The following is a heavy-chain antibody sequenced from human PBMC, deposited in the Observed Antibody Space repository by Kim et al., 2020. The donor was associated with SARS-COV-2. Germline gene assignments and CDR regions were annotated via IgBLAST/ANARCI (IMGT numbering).Heavy chain of an antibody. J-gene: IGHJ4*02. D-gene: IGHD6-13*01. CDR3: ARETSSSWANYFDY. V-gene: IGHV3-53*01. Sequence: ADSVKGRFTISRANSKNTLYLQMNSLRAEDTAVYYCARETSSSWANYFDYWGQGTLVTVSS.